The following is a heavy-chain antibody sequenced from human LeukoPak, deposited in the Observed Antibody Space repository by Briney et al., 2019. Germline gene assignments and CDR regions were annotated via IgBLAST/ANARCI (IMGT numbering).Heavy chain of an antibody. CDR2: INTDGSTT. CDR1: GFTFSSYW. CDR3: ARGAAAAAVYYEY. V-gene: IGHV3-74*01. D-gene: IGHD6-13*01. Sequence: GGSLRLSCAASGFTFSSYWMHWVRQAPGKGLVRVSRINTDGSTTTYADSVKGRFTISRDNAKNTLYLQMNSLRAEDTAVYYCARGAAAAAVYYEYWGQGTLVTVSS. J-gene: IGHJ4*02.